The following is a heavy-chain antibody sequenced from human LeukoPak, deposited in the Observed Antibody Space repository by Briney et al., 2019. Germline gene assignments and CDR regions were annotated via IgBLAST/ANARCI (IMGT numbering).Heavy chain of an antibody. D-gene: IGHD3-10*01. CDR3: AKAGVLTLVRGVIVDY. Sequence: PGGSLRLSCAASGFTFSGYAMSWVRQAPGKGLEWVSGISGSGDGTYYADSVKGRFTISRDNSKNTLFLQMNSLRAEDTAVYYCAKAGVLTLVRGVIVDYWGQGTLVTVSS. CDR1: GFTFSGYA. J-gene: IGHJ4*02. CDR2: ISGSGDGT. V-gene: IGHV3-23*01.